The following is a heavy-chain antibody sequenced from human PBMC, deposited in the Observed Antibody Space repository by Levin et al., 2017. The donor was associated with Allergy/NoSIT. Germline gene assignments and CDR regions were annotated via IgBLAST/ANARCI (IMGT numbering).Heavy chain of an antibody. V-gene: IGHV4-39*07. J-gene: IGHJ3*02. Sequence: ESLKIFCTVSGDSISSRPYCWGWVRQPPGKGLEWIGTIYNSGSTYSNPSLKSRVTISVDTSKNQFSLKLSSVTTADTAVYYCARGKGYSSSRVAFDIWGQGTMVTVSS. CDR3: ARGKGYSSSRVAFDI. CDR2: IYNSGST. D-gene: IGHD6-13*01. CDR1: GDSISSRPYC.